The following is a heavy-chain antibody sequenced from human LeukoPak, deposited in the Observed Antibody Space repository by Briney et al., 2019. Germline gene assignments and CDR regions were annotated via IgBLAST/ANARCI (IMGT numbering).Heavy chain of an antibody. CDR3: ARAGAWQIDP. CDR2: IFYTGST. D-gene: IGHD3-10*01. Sequence: SDTLSLTCTVSGGSISSYYWSWIRQPPGKGLEWIGHIFYTGSTTYNPSLKSRVTISVDKSKNQFSLKLSSVTTADTAIYFCARAGAWQIDPWGQGTLVTVST. CDR1: GGSISSYY. J-gene: IGHJ5*02. V-gene: IGHV4-59*07.